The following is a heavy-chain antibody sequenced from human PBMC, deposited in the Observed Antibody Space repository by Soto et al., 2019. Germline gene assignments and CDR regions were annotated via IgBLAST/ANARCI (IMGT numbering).Heavy chain of an antibody. J-gene: IGHJ4*02. CDR2: IYYSESI. CDR3: ARWTTVDFDH. D-gene: IGHD4-17*01. V-gene: IGHV4-59*01. CDR1: GGSISGYY. Sequence: SETLSLTCSVSGGSISGYYWSWIRQPPGKGLEWIGSIYYSESINYNPSLKSRATVSVDTSKNQFSLKLNSLTAADTAVYYCARWTTVDFDHWDQGTLVTVSS.